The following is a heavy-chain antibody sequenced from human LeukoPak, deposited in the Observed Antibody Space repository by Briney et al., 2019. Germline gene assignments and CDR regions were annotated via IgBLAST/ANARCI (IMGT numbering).Heavy chain of an antibody. Sequence: GGSLRLSCAASGFTFSSYWMTWVRQAPGKGLDWVANIKQDGSEKYYVDSVKGRFTISRDNAQNSLYLQMNSLRAEDTAVYYCARGILTGLDYFDYWGQGTLVTVSS. CDR3: ARGILTGLDYFDY. D-gene: IGHD3-9*01. CDR2: IKQDGSEK. CDR1: GFTFSSYW. V-gene: IGHV3-7*01. J-gene: IGHJ4*02.